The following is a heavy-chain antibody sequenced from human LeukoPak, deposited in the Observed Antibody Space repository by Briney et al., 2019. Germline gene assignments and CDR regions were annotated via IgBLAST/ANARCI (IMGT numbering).Heavy chain of an antibody. J-gene: IGHJ6*03. V-gene: IGHV4-61*02. CDR2: IYTSGST. Sequence: PSETLSLTCTVSGGSISSGSYYWSWIRQPAGKGLEWSGRIYTSGSTNYNPSLKSRVTISVDTSKNQFSLKLSSVTAADTAVYYCAREAYCGGDCYLNYYYYYMDIWGKGTTVTVSS. CDR1: GGSISSGSYY. CDR3: AREAYCGGDCYLNYYYYYMDI. D-gene: IGHD2-21*01.